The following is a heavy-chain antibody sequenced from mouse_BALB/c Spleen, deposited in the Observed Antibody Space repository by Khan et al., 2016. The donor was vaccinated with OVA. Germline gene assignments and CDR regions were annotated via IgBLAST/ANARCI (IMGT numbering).Heavy chain of an antibody. V-gene: IGHV9-3-1*01. CDR1: GYTFTNYG. Sequence: QIQLVQSGPELKKPGETVKISCKASGYTFTNYGMNWVKQAPGKGLKWMGWINTYTGEPTYADDVKGRFAFSLETSASTAYLQINNLKNEDTATYFCASGGYWYFDVWGAGTTGTVSS. CDR2: INTYTGEP. CDR3: ASGGYWYFDV. D-gene: IGHD1-1*02. J-gene: IGHJ1*01.